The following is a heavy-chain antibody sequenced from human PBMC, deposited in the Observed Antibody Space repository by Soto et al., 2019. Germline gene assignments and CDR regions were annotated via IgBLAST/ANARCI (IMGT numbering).Heavy chain of an antibody. CDR2: IVVGSGNT. D-gene: IGHD3-3*01. CDR1: GFTFTSSA. J-gene: IGHJ5*02. CDR3: AKGLYDFWSVGWFDP. V-gene: IGHV1-58*01. Sequence: ASVKVSCKASGFTFTSSAVQCVRQARGQRLKWIGWIVVGSGNTNYAQKFQQRVTITRDMSTSTAYMELSSLRSEDTAVYYCAKGLYDFWSVGWFDPWGQGTLVTVSS.